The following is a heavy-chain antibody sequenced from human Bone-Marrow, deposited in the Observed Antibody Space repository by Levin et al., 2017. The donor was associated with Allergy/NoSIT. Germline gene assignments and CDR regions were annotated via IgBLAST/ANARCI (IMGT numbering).Heavy chain of an antibody. CDR2: ISTSSSHI. CDR3: AKDIAPSGPDY. D-gene: IGHD6-19*01. Sequence: PGGSLRLSCAASGFTFSDYSMNWVRQAPGKGLEWVSFISTSSSHIYYADSVKGRFTISRDNAKNSLYLQMNSLRVEDTAVYYCAKDIAPSGPDYWGQGTLVTVSS. J-gene: IGHJ4*02. CDR1: GFTFSDYS. V-gene: IGHV3-21*01.